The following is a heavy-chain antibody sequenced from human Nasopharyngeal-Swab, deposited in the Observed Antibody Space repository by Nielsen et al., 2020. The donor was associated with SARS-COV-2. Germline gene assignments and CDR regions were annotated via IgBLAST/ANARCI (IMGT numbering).Heavy chain of an antibody. CDR2: ISYDGSNK. J-gene: IGHJ4*02. Sequence: GGSLRLSCAASGFTFSSYGMHWVRQAPGKGLEWVAVISYDGSNKYYADSVKGRFTISRDNSKNTLYLQMNSLRAEDTAVYYCAKWDPFSGGYSSSWYPVRGFDYWGQGTLVTVSS. CDR1: GFTFSSYG. CDR3: AKWDPFSGGYSSSWYPVRGFDY. D-gene: IGHD6-13*01. V-gene: IGHV3-30*18.